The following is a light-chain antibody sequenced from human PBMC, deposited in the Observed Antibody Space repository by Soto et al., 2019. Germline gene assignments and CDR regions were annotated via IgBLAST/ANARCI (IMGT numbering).Light chain of an antibody. CDR3: QQYNNWLWT. J-gene: IGKJ1*01. CDR2: GAS. Sequence: EIVMTQSPATLSMSPGERATLSCRASQTISSNLAWYQQKPGQAPRLLIDGASTRATGIPARFSGSGSGTEFTLTISSLQSEDFAVYYCQQYNNWLWTFGQGTKVEIK. CDR1: QTISSN. V-gene: IGKV3-15*01.